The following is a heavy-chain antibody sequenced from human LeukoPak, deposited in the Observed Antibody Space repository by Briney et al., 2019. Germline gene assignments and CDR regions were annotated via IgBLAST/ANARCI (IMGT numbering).Heavy chain of an antibody. CDR1: GGSFSGYY. V-gene: IGHV4-34*01. D-gene: IGHD6-13*01. CDR2: INHSGST. Sequence: SETLSLTCAVYGGSFSGYYWSWIRQPPGKGLEWIGEINHSGSTNYNPSLKSRVTMSVDTSKNQFSLKLSSVTAADTAVYYCAREGPQGYPYYFDYWGQGTLVTVSS. CDR3: AREGPQGYPYYFDY. J-gene: IGHJ4*02.